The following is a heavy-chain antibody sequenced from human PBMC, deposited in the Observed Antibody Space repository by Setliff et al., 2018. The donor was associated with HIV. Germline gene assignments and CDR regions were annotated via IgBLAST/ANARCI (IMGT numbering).Heavy chain of an antibody. V-gene: IGHV4-4*07. J-gene: IGHJ3*02. CDR1: GGSISSYY. CDR3: ARLWGSAQAFDI. D-gene: IGHD7-27*01. Sequence: KASETLSLTCTVSGGSISSYYWSWIRQPAGKGLEWIGRIYTSGGTKYNPSLKSRVTMSIDTSKNQFSLKLSSLTAADTAVYYCARLWGSAQAFDIWGQGTVVTVSS. CDR2: IYTSGGT.